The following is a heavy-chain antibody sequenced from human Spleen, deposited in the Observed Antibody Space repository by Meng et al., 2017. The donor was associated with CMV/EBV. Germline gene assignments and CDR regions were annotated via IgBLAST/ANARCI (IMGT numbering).Heavy chain of an antibody. J-gene: IGHJ6*02. CDR2: MNPNSGNT. CDR3: ASGGGLGGDYYYYGMDV. Sequence: ASVKVSCKASGYTLTSYDINWVRQATGQGLEWMGWMNPNSGNTGYAQKFQGRVTITRNTSISTAYMELSSLRSEDTAVYYCASGGGLGGDYYYYGMDVWGQGTTVTVSS. CDR1: GYTLTSYD. D-gene: IGHD3-3*01. V-gene: IGHV1-8*03.